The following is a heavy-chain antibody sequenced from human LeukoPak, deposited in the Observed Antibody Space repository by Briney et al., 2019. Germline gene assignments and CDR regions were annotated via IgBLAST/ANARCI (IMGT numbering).Heavy chain of an antibody. CDR1: GNTFTSYY. D-gene: IGHD1-1*01. CDR3: ARGLGNDGIFDY. V-gene: IGHV1-46*01. J-gene: IGHJ4*02. CDR2: INPSGGST. Sequence: ASVKVSCKASGNTFTSYYMHWVRQAPGQGLEWMGIINPSGGSTTYAQKFQGRVTMTRDTSTSTVYMELSSLRSEDTAVYYCARGLGNDGIFDYWGQGTLVTDSS.